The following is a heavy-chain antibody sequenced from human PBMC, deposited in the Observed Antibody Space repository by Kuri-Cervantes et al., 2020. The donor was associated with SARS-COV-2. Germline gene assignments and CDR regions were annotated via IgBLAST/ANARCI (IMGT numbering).Heavy chain of an antibody. V-gene: IGHV4-39*01. J-gene: IGHJ3*02. D-gene: IGHD2-2*01. CDR2: IYYSGST. CDR1: GVAIDSNSYY. Sequence: SETLSLTCVVSGVAIDSNSYYWVWIRQPPGKGLEWIGSIYYSGSTYYNPSLKSRVTISVDTSKNQFSLKLSSVTAADTAVYYCAAGGYCSSTSCLDAFDIWGQGTMVTVSS. CDR3: AAGGYCSSTSCLDAFDI.